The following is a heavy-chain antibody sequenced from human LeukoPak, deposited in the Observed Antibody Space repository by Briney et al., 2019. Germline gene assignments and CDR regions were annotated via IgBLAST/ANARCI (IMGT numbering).Heavy chain of an antibody. CDR3: ARGRAAMKIAAAVGYFDY. V-gene: IGHV3-7*01. J-gene: IGHJ4*02. CDR1: GFTFSSYW. CDR2: IKQDGSEK. Sequence: GSLRLSCAASGFTFSSYWMSWVRQAPGKGLEWVANIKQDGSEKYYVDFVKGRFTISRDNAKNSLYLQMNSLRAEDTAVYYCARGRAAMKIAAAVGYFDYWGQGTLVTVSS. D-gene: IGHD6-13*01.